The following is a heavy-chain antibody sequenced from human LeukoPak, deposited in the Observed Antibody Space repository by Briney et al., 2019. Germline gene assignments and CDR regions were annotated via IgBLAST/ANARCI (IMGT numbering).Heavy chain of an antibody. Sequence: SETLSLTCAVSGVSINSSQYYWGWIRQPPGKGLEWIGTMYYSGSTYYNPPLKSRVTISVDTSKNQFFLNLSSVTAADTAVYYCARQREQYIDFWGQGTLVTVS. J-gene: IGHJ4*02. D-gene: IGHD1-26*01. CDR3: ARQREQYIDF. V-gene: IGHV4-39*01. CDR1: GVSINSSQYY. CDR2: MYYSGST.